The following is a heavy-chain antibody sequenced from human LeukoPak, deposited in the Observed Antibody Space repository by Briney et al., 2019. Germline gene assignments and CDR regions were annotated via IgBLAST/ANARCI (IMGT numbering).Heavy chain of an antibody. CDR3: ARDYGDYYFDY. D-gene: IGHD4-17*01. Sequence: SETLSLACAVYGGSFSGYYWSWIRQPPGKGLEWIGEINHSGSTNYNPSLKSRVTISVDTSKNQFSLKLSSVTAADTAVYYCARDYGDYYFDYWGQGTQVTVSS. CDR2: INHSGST. J-gene: IGHJ4*02. V-gene: IGHV4-34*01. CDR1: GGSFSGYY.